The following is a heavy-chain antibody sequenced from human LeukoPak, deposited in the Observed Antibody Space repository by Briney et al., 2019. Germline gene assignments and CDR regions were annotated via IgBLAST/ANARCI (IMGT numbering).Heavy chain of an antibody. V-gene: IGHV3-21*01. CDR1: GFTFSTYN. Sequence: PGGSLRLSCAASGFTFSTYNMNWVRQAPGKGLEWVSSITSSSSHIDNAKNSLYLQMNSLRAEDTAVYYCAKDHYDSSGYYLDYWGQGTLVTVSS. J-gene: IGHJ4*02. CDR2: ITSSSSHI. D-gene: IGHD3-22*01. CDR3: AKDHYDSSGYYLDY.